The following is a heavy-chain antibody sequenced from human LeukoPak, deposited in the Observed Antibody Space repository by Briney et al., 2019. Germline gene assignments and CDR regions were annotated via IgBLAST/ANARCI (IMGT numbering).Heavy chain of an antibody. CDR3: AREYYYDSSGYYPFDY. V-gene: IGHV1-18*01. CDR2: ISAYNGNT. D-gene: IGHD3-22*01. J-gene: IGHJ4*02. Sequence: GASVKVSCKASGGTFSSYAISWVRQAPGQGLEWMGWISAYNGNTNYAQKLQGRVTMTTDTSTSTAYMELRSLRSDDTAVYYCAREYYYDSSGYYPFDYWGQGTLVTVSS. CDR1: GGTFSSYA.